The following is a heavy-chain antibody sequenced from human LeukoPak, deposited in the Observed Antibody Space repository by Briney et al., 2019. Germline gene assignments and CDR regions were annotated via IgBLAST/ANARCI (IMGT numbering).Heavy chain of an antibody. CDR3: AKAYYGSGSYSLHAFDI. V-gene: IGHV3-21*04. CDR2: ISSSSSHI. J-gene: IGHJ3*02. CDR1: GFTFSTFS. Sequence: GGSLRLSCAASGFTFSTFSMNWVRQAPGKGLEWVSSISSSSSHIFYADSVKGRFTISRDNAKNSLYLQMNSLRAEDTAVYYCAKAYYGSGSYSLHAFDIWGQGTMVTVSS. D-gene: IGHD3-10*01.